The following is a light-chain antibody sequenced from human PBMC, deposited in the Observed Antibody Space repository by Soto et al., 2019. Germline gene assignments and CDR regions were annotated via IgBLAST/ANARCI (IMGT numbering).Light chain of an antibody. J-gene: IGLJ2*01. CDR2: EVT. Sequence: QSALTQPASVSGSPGQSITMSCTGTSSDIGASNYVSWYRQPPGEAPKLLIYEVTQRPSGVSDRFSGSKSGNTASLTISGLQAEDEADYYCSSYATFSTLVFGGGTKLPVL. CDR3: SSYATFSTLV. V-gene: IGLV2-14*01. CDR1: SSDIGASNY.